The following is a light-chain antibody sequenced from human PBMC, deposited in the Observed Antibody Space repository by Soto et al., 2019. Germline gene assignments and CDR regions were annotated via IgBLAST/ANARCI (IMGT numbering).Light chain of an antibody. J-gene: IGKJ5*01. V-gene: IGKV1-9*01. CDR2: TAY. Sequence: EIKMNKSPSSLSASVGDRVTITCRASQGISSYLAWYQQKPGNAPNLLIHTAYTLQSGVPSRFSGSGSGTEFTLTIRSLQPEDFATYYCQQRNSYPITFGQGTRLDI. CDR1: QGISSY. CDR3: QQRNSYPIT.